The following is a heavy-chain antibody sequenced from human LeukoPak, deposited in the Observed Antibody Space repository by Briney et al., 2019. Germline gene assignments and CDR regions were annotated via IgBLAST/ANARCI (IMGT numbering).Heavy chain of an antibody. Sequence: PGGSLRLSCAASEFIFDDHGMHWVRQAPGKGLEWVSGISWSSGIIGYADSVKGRFTISRDNAKNSLYLQMESLRAEDTAVYYCAKDTGSPADAITMEDNAFDIWGQGTMVTVSS. V-gene: IGHV3-9*01. CDR1: EFIFDDHG. J-gene: IGHJ3*02. CDR3: AKDTGSPADAITMEDNAFDI. CDR2: ISWSSGII. D-gene: IGHD3-3*01.